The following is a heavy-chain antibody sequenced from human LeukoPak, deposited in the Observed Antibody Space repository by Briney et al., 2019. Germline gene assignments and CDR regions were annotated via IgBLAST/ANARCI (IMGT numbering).Heavy chain of an antibody. V-gene: IGHV3-21*04. CDR3: VKDKVGSGSYFDY. J-gene: IGHJ4*02. CDR1: GFTFSSYS. D-gene: IGHD1-26*01. CDR2: ISSSSSYI. Sequence: GGSLRLSCAASGFTFSSYSMNWVRQAPGKGLEWVSSISSSSSYIYYADSVKGRFTISRDNAKNSLYLQMNSLRAEDTALYYCVKDKVGSGSYFDYWGQGTLVTVSS.